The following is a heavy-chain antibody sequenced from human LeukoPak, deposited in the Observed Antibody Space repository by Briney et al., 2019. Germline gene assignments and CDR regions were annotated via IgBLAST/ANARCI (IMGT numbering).Heavy chain of an antibody. CDR1: GGSISSGSYY. CDR3: ARGYCSGGSCSGYHYYYYYMDV. V-gene: IGHV4-61*02. Sequence: SETLSLTCTVSGGSISSGSYYWSWIRQPAGKGLEWIGRIYTSGSTNYNPSLKSRVTISVDTSRNQFSLKLSSVTAADTAVYYCARGYCSGGSCSGYHYYYYYMDVWGKGTSVTVSS. D-gene: IGHD2-15*01. J-gene: IGHJ6*03. CDR2: IYTSGST.